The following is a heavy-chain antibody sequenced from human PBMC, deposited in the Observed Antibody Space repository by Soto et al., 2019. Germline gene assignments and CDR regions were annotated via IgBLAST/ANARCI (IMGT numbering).Heavy chain of an antibody. Sequence: QLVESGGGLVQPGGSLRLSCAGSGFTFRNYWMGWVRQAPGRRPEWVANIKQDGSERSYADSVKGRFTISRDNAKNSLFLQMSSLGADDTAVYYCVRENYFDYWGQGILVIVSS. V-gene: IGHV3-7*01. J-gene: IGHJ4*02. CDR1: GFTFRNYW. CDR2: IKQDGSER. CDR3: VRENYFDY.